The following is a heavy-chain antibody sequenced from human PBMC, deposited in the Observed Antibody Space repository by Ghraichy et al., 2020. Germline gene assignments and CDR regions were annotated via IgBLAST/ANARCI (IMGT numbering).Heavy chain of an antibody. CDR2: IWYDGSNK. J-gene: IGHJ4*02. Sequence: GGSLRLSCAASGFTFSSYGMHWVRQAPGKGLEWVAVIWYDGSNKYYAESVKCRFTISRDNSNNTLYLQMNSLRAEDTAVYYCARGGGIFGVVIRANDYWGQGTLVTVSS. V-gene: IGHV3-33*01. D-gene: IGHD3-3*01. CDR1: GFTFSSYG. CDR3: ARGGGIFGVVIRANDY.